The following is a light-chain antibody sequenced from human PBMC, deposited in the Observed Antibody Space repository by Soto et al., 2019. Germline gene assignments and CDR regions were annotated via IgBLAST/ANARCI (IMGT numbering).Light chain of an antibody. CDR1: SSDIGGYNY. V-gene: IGLV2-14*01. Sequence: QPASVSGSPGQSITISCTGTSSDIGGYNYVSWYQQHPGKAPKLMIYDVSNRPSGVSNRFSGSKSGNTASLTISGLQAEDEADYYCSSYTSSSTYVVFGGGTKVTVL. CDR2: DVS. CDR3: SSYTSSSTYVV. J-gene: IGLJ2*01.